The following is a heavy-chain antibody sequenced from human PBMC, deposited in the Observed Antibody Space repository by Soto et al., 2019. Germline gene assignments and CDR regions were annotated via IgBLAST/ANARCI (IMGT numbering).Heavy chain of an antibody. CDR1: GDSITTHY. Sequence: PSETLSLTCTVSGDSITTHYWSWIRQPPGKGLEWIGDILSSGSATYNPSLKSRVTISRDTSKNQVSLRLSSVTAADTALYYCARSGDYDYDAFDIWGQGTMVTVSS. J-gene: IGHJ3*02. V-gene: IGHV4-59*11. CDR3: ARSGDYDYDAFDI. CDR2: ILSSGSA. D-gene: IGHD5-12*01.